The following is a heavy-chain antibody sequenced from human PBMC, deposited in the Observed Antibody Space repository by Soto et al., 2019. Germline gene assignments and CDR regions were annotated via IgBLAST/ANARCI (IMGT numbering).Heavy chain of an antibody. V-gene: IGHV4-30-4*01. CDR3: ARNDYDYVWESPGGDAFDI. J-gene: IGHJ3*02. CDR1: GGSISSGDYY. Sequence: QVQLQESGPGLVKPSQTLSLTCTVSGGSISSGDYYWNWIRQPPGKGLEWIGVIYNSGNTYYNPSLKSRVTISLDTSKNQLSLKLTSVTAADTAVYYCARNDYDYVWESPGGDAFDIWGQGTLVTVSS. D-gene: IGHD3-16*01. CDR2: IYNSGNT.